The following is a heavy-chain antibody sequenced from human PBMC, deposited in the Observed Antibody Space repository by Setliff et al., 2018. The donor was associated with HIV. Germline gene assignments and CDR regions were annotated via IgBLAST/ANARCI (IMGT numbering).Heavy chain of an antibody. J-gene: IGHJ4*02. CDR2: IYTSGST. CDR1: GGSISSYY. V-gene: IGHV4-4*07. CDR3: ARGGGYNALFGY. D-gene: IGHD5-12*01. Sequence: PSETLSLTCSVSGGSISSYYWSWIRQPAGKGLEWIGRIYTSGSTNYNPSLKSRVTMSIDTSKNQFSLKLNSVIAADTAVYYCARGGGYNALFGYWGQGTLVTVSS.